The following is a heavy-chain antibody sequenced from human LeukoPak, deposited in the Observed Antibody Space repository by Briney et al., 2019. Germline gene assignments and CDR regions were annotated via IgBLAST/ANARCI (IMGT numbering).Heavy chain of an antibody. CDR1: GYSINNGYY. J-gene: IGHJ4*02. CDR3: ARGYSSSRAGY. Sequence: SETLSLTCTVSGYSINNGYYWGWIRQPPGKGLEWIGSIYHSGSTYYKPSLKSRVTISVDTSKNQFSLKLSSVTAADTAVYYCARGYSSSRAGYWGQGTLVTVSS. D-gene: IGHD6-13*01. V-gene: IGHV4-38-2*02. CDR2: IYHSGST.